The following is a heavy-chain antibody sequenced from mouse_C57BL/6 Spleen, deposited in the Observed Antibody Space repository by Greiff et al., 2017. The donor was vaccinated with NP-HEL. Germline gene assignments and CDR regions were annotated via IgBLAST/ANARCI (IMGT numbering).Heavy chain of an antibody. CDR1: GYAFSSYW. J-gene: IGHJ2*01. CDR2: IYPGDGDT. CDR3: ARYPYYYGSSDFDY. D-gene: IGHD1-1*01. V-gene: IGHV1-80*01. Sequence: VQLHQSGAELVKPGASVKISCKASGYAFSSYWMNWVKQRPGKGLEWIGQIYPGDGDTNYNGKFKGKATLTADKSSSTAYMQLSSLTSEDSAVYFCARYPYYYGSSDFDYWGQGTTLTVSS.